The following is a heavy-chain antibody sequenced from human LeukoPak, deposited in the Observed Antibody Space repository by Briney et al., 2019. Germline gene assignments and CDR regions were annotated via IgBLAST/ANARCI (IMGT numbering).Heavy chain of an antibody. CDR2: IIPIFGTA. CDR1: GGTFSSYA. Sequence: SVKVSCKASGGTFSSYAISWVRQAPGQGLEWMGGIIPIFGTANYAQKFQGRVTITTDESTSTAYMELSSLRSEDTAVYYCAKEFRCSSTSCSDLDYWGQGTLVTVSS. J-gene: IGHJ4*02. V-gene: IGHV1-69*05. CDR3: AKEFRCSSTSCSDLDY. D-gene: IGHD2-2*01.